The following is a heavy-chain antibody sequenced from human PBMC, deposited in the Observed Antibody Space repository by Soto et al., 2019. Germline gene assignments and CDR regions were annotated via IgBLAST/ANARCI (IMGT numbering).Heavy chain of an antibody. V-gene: IGHV3-7*01. Sequence: EVQLVESGGGLVQPGGSLRLSCAAAGFSFRDYWMTWVRQPPGKGLEWVANIKQDGSEKYYADSVKGRFTISRDNAKSSLYLQMNSLRAEDTAVYYCARSRAGRTAASYYDYMDVWGKGTTVTVSS. CDR2: IKQDGSEK. J-gene: IGHJ6*03. CDR1: GFSFRDYW. D-gene: IGHD2-2*01. CDR3: ARSRAGRTAASYYDYMDV.